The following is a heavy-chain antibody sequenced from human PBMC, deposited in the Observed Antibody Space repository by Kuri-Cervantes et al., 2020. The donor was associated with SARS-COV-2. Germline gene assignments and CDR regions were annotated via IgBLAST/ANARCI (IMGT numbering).Heavy chain of an antibody. V-gene: IGHV3-30-3*01. CDR3: AKDPCIAGGGGSCYERDWNYFDY. CDR1: GFTFSSYA. CDR2: ISYDGSNK. D-gene: IGHD2-15*01. J-gene: IGHJ4*02. Sequence: GQSMRLSCAASGFTFSSYAMHWVRQAPGKGLEWVAVISYDGSNKYYADSVKGRFTISRDNSKNTLYLQMNSLRAEDTAVYYCAKDPCIAGGGGSCYERDWNYFDYWGQGTLVTVSS.